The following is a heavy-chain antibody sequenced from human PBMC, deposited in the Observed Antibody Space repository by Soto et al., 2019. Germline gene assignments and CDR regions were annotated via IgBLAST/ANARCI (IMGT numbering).Heavy chain of an antibody. CDR1: GGSISPYY. CDR3: ASGRESYKWNDVGY. Sequence: SETLSLTCTVSGGSISPYYWTWIRQPPGKGLEWIGYIYYSGITNYNPSLKSRVTMSVDTTKNQFSLKLRSVTDADTAVYYCASGRESYKWNDVGYWGQGTLVTVSS. J-gene: IGHJ4*02. CDR2: IYYSGIT. V-gene: IGHV4-59*12. D-gene: IGHD1-1*01.